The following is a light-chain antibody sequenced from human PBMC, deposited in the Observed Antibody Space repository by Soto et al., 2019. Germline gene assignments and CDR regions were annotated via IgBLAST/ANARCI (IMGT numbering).Light chain of an antibody. J-gene: IGKJ4*01. CDR1: HSVRSN. Sequence: THPPVTLSLSTEDRATLSCRASHSVRSNLAWYQQKPGQAPRLLIYDASNRATGIPARFSGSGSGTDFTLTISILEPEDFAVYYCQQRGNLPLTFGGGTKVDIK. CDR2: DAS. CDR3: QQRGNLPLT. V-gene: IGKV3-11*01.